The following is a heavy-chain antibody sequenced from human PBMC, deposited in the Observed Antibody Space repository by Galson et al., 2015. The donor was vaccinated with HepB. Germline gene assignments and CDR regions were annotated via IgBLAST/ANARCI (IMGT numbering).Heavy chain of an antibody. CDR3: AKDQSGYEPYYFDY. V-gene: IGHV7-4-1*02. CDR1: GYTFTSYA. Sequence: SVKVSCKASGYTFTSYAMNWVRQAPGQGLEWMGWINTNTGNPTYAQGFTGRFVFSLDTSVSTAYLQISSLKAEDTAVYYCAKDQSGYEPYYFDYWGQGTLVTVSS. D-gene: IGHD5-12*01. CDR2: INTNTGNP. J-gene: IGHJ4*02.